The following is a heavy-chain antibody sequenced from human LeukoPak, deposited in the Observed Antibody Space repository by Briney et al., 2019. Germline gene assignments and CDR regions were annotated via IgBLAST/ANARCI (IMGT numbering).Heavy chain of an antibody. Sequence: GGSLRLSCAASGLTFSSYAMSWVRQAPGKGLEWVSAISGSGGSTYYADSVKGRFTISRDNSKNTLYLQMNSPRAEDTAVYYCAGSVASVQLGNYWGQGTLVTVSS. CDR2: ISGSGGST. CDR1: GLTFSSYA. D-gene: IGHD7-27*01. CDR3: AGSVASVQLGNY. V-gene: IGHV3-23*01. J-gene: IGHJ4*02.